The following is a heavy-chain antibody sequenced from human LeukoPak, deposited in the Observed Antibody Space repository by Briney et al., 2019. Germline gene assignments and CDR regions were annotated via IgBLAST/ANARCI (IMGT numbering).Heavy chain of an antibody. D-gene: IGHD1/OR15-1a*01. CDR1: GFTFSSHA. CDR2: ISSSGGTT. V-gene: IGHV3-23*01. J-gene: IGHJ6*02. CDR3: AKGWNNMDV. Sequence: GGSLRLSCAASGFTFSSHAMSWVRQAPEKGLEWVSIISSSGGTTYYADSVKGRFTISRDNSKNTLYLQMNSLRAEDTAVCYCAKGWNNMDVWGQGTTVTVSS.